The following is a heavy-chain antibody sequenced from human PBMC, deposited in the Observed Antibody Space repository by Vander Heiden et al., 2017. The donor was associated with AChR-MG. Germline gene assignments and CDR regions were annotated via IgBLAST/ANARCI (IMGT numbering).Heavy chain of an antibody. CDR2: ISGSGATT. CDR1: GFTFSSYG. Sequence: EVQLLESGGDLIQPGESLRLSCVVPGFTFSSYGMTWLRQAPGKGLEWVSSISGSGATTYYADSVKGRFTISRDNSKNTLYLQMNSLRVEDTAVYFCAKRPLGAAFDIWGQGTMVTVPS. J-gene: IGHJ3*02. CDR3: AKRPLGAAFDI. V-gene: IGHV3-23*01. D-gene: IGHD7-27*01.